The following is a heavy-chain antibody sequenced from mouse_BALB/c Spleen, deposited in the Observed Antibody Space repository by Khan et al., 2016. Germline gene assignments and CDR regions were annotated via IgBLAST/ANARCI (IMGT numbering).Heavy chain of an antibody. CDR1: GFTFSSYG. D-gene: IGHD4-1*01. V-gene: IGHV5-6-3*01. CDR2: INSNGGST. J-gene: IGHJ2*01. Sequence: EVELVESGGGLVQPGGSLKLSCAASGFTFSSYGMSWVRQTPDKRLELVATINSNGGSTYYPDSVKGRFTISRDNAKNTLYLQMSSLKSEDTAMYYCAREGANWEEYFDYWGQGTTLTVSS. CDR3: AREGANWEEYFDY.